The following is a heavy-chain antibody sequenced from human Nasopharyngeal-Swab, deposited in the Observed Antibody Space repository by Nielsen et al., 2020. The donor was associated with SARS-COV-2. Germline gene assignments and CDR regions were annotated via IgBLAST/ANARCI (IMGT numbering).Heavy chain of an antibody. D-gene: IGHD2-15*01. CDR3: ARDATEDIVVVVAATKYYYYGMDV. CDR2: ISSSSSYI. CDR1: GFTFSSYS. Sequence: GGSLRLSCAASGFTFSSYSMNWVRQAPVKGLEWVSSISSSSSYIYYADSVKGRFTISRDNAKNSLYLQMNSLRAEDTAVYYCARDATEDIVVVVAATKYYYYGMDVWGQGTTVTVSS. V-gene: IGHV3-21*01. J-gene: IGHJ6*02.